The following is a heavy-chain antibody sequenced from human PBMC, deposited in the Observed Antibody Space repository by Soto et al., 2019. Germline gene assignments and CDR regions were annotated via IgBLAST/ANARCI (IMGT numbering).Heavy chain of an antibody. CDR1: GFTFDDYA. D-gene: IGHD4-17*01. CDR2: IRWNSGSI. CDR3: AKDIGYRDYMGDYSYYGMDV. V-gene: IGHV3-9*01. Sequence: PGGSLRLSCAASGFTFDDYAMHWVRQAPEKGLEWVSGIRWNSGSIGYADSVKGRFTISRDNAKNSLYLQMNSLRGEDTALYYCAKDIGYRDYMGDYSYYGMDVWGQGTTVTVSS. J-gene: IGHJ6*02.